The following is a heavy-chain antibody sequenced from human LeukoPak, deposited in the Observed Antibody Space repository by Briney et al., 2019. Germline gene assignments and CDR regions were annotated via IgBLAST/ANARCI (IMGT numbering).Heavy chain of an antibody. J-gene: IGHJ4*02. V-gene: IGHV3-7*01. CDR1: GFTFSSYW. CDR2: IKQDGSEK. CDR3: VSFYEAY. Sequence: GGSLRLSCAASGFTFSSYWMSWVRQAPGKGLEWVANIKQDGSEKYYVDSVKGRFTISKDNAKNTVYLQMNNLRAEDTAVYYCVSFYEAYWGRGTLVTVSS. D-gene: IGHD2/OR15-2a*01.